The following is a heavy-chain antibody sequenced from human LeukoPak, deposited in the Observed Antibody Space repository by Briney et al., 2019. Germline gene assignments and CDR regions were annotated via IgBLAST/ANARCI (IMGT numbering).Heavy chain of an antibody. CDR3: ATQYYYGSGSYSLTGYYYYGMDV. D-gene: IGHD3-10*01. V-gene: IGHV1-24*01. CDR1: GYTLTELS. Sequence: GASVKVSCKVSGYTLTELSMHWVRQAPGKGLEWMGGFDPEDGETIYAQKFQGRATMTEDTSTDTAYMELSSLRSEDTAVYYCATQYYYGSGSYSLTGYYYYGMDVWGQGTTVTVSS. CDR2: FDPEDGET. J-gene: IGHJ6*02.